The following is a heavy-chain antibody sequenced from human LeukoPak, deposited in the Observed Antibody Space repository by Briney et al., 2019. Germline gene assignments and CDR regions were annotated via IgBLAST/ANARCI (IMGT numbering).Heavy chain of an antibody. CDR1: GYTFISYY. D-gene: IGHD1-26*01. V-gene: IGHV1-46*01. CDR2: INPSGGST. J-gene: IGHJ4*02. Sequence: GASVKVSCKASGYTFISYYMHWVRQAPGQGLEWMGIINPSGGSTNYAQKFQGRVTMTRDTSTSTAYMELSSLRSEDTAVYYCARAEVIVGTTGFDYWGQGTLVTVSS. CDR3: ARAEVIVGTTGFDY.